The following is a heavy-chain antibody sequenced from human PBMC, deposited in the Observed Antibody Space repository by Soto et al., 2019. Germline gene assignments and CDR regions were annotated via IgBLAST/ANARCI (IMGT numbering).Heavy chain of an antibody. D-gene: IGHD2-15*01. CDR3: ARPGAQEDNWFDP. CDR2: INAGNGNT. V-gene: IGHV1-3*01. Sequence: QVQLVQSGAEVKKPGASVKVSCKASVYTFTSYAMHWVRQAPGQRLEWMGWINAGNGNTKYSQKFQGRVTITRDTSASTAYMELSSLRSEDTAVYYCARPGAQEDNWFDPWGQGTLVTVSS. CDR1: VYTFTSYA. J-gene: IGHJ5*02.